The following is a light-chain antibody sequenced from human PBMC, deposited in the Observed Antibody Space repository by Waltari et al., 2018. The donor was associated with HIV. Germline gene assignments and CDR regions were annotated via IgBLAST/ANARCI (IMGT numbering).Light chain of an antibody. CDR3: SSYAGSSTFVI. V-gene: IGLV2-23*02. CDR2: EVS. CDR1: SSDVGGYKH. Sequence: QSALTQPASVSGSPGQSITISCTGSSSDVGGYKHVPWYQQHPGKAPRLIIYEVSKRPSGVSNRYSASKSGKTASLTVSGLRAEDEADYYCSSYAGSSTFVIFGGGTKLTVL. J-gene: IGLJ2*01.